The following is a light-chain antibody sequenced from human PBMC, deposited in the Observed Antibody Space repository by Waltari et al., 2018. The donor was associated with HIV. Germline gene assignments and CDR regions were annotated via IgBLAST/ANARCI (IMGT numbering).Light chain of an antibody. Sequence: HSALTQPASVSGSPGQSITISCTGTSSNVGTYNLVSWYQQHPGKAPKLLIYEVKRRPSGLSDRFSGCKSGNTASRTVSGLQAEDEAIYYCCSYAGSDTLVFGGGTSLTIL. CDR2: EVK. CDR3: CSYAGSDTLV. J-gene: IGLJ3*02. CDR1: SSNVGTYNL. V-gene: IGLV2-23*02.